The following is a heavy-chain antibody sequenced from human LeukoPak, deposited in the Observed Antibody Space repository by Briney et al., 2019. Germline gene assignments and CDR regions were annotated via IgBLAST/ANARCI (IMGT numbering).Heavy chain of an antibody. Sequence: SETLSLTCTVSGDSISSYYWSWLRQPPGKGLEWIGQMYYSGSAKYNPSLRSRATTSVDTSKNQFSLKLSSVTAADTAVYYCARSLKSNSRDAFDVWGQGTMVTVSS. CDR1: GDSISSYY. CDR3: ARSLKSNSRDAFDV. J-gene: IGHJ3*01. V-gene: IGHV4-59*01. CDR2: MYYSGSA. D-gene: IGHD2/OR15-2a*01.